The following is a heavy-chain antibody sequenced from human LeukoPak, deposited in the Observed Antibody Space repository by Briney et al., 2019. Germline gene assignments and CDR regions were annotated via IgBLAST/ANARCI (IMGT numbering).Heavy chain of an antibody. CDR1: GFSFSASG. CDR2: VTPSGDPT. CDR3: AKDSGWIQFIE. V-gene: IGHV3-23*01. Sequence: GGTLRLSCAGSGFSFSASGMNWVRQAPGTGLEWVSGVTPSGDPTYYADSVKGRFIISRDNSKTTMYLQMNSLRAEDTGVYYCAKDSGWIQFIEWGQGTSVTVSS. J-gene: IGHJ4*02. D-gene: IGHD5-24*01.